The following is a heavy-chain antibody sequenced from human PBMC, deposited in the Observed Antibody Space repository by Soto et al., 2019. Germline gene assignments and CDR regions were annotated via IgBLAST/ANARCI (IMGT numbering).Heavy chain of an antibody. CDR2: IYYSGST. D-gene: IGHD4-17*01. V-gene: IGHV4-61*01. CDR1: GGSVSSGSYY. J-gene: IGHJ4*02. Sequence: QVQLQESGPGLVKPSETLSLTCTVSGGSVSSGSYYWSWIRQPPGKGLEWIGYIYYSGSTNYNPSLKSRVTISVDTSKNQFSLKLSSVTAADTAVYYCVRVQVTTAILDWGQGTLVTVSS. CDR3: VRVQVTTAILD.